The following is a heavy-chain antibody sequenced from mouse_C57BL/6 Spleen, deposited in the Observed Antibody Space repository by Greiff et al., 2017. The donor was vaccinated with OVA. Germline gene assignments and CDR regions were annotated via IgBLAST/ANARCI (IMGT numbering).Heavy chain of an antibody. Sequence: VPLQQSGPELVKPGASVKISCKASGYSFTDYHMNWVKQSNGKSLEWIGVINPNYGTPSYNQKFKGKATLTVDQSSRTAYMQLNSLTSEYSAVYYCATYGSSSSHWYFDFWGTGTTGTVSS. D-gene: IGHD1-1*01. J-gene: IGHJ1*03. V-gene: IGHV1-39*01. CDR1: GYSFTDYH. CDR2: INPNYGTP. CDR3: ATYGSSSSHWYFDF.